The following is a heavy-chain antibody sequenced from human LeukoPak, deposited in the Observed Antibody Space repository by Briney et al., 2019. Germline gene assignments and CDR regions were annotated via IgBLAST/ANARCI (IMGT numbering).Heavy chain of an antibody. Sequence: SETLSLTCTVSGGSMSSHYWSWIRQPPGKGLEWIGYIYYSGSTNYNPSLKSRVTISVDTSKNQFSLKLSSVTAADTAVYYCATGIAAQDAFDIWGQGPMVTVSS. CDR1: GGSMSSHY. J-gene: IGHJ3*02. CDR2: IYYSGST. D-gene: IGHD6-13*01. V-gene: IGHV4-59*11. CDR3: ATGIAAQDAFDI.